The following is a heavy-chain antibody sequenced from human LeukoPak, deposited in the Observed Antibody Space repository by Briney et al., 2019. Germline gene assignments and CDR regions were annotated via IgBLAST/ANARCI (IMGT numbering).Heavy chain of an antibody. J-gene: IGHJ4*02. D-gene: IGHD2-2*01. V-gene: IGHV3-21*01. Sequence: PGGSLRLSCAASGFTFSSCMNWVRQAPGKGLECVSSISNDGKYIYYADSVKGRFTISRDNAKSSLYLQMNSLRAEDTAVYYCANHLACGSTSCPPFDDWGQGTLVTVSS. CDR3: ANHLACGSTSCPPFDD. CDR1: GFTFSSC. CDR2: ISNDGKYI.